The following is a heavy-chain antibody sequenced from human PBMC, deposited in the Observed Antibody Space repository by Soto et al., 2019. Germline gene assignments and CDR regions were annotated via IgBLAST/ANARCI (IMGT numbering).Heavy chain of an antibody. V-gene: IGHV4-34*01. D-gene: IGHD3-10*01. CDR2: INHSGST. Sequence: SDTLSLTCAVHGLSFTDYYWCWILKSSGKGLECIGEINHSGSTNYNPSLKSRVTISLDTSKNQFSLKLSFVTAADMAVYYCARGPFYYYGSGRGNWFDPWGQGTLVTVS. CDR1: GLSFTDYY. J-gene: IGHJ5*02. CDR3: ARGPFYYYGSGRGNWFDP.